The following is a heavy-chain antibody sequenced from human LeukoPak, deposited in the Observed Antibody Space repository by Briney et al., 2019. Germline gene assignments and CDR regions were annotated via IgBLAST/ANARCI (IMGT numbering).Heavy chain of an antibody. CDR2: ISASGDAT. V-gene: IGHV3-23*01. CDR1: GFTFNTYA. CDR3: AEEGIGSTATFFDY. J-gene: IGHJ4*02. D-gene: IGHD2-15*01. Sequence: GGSLRLSCAASGFTFNTYAMNWVRQAPGKGLEWVSSISASGDATYYADSVKGRFTISRDNPKNAVYLQMNSLSAEDTAVYYCAEEGIGSTATFFDYWGQGILVTVSS.